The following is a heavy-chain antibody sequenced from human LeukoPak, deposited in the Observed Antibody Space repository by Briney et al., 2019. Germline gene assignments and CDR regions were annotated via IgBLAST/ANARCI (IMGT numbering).Heavy chain of an antibody. CDR3: ATDPYYYDSSGYYAGDY. Sequence: VASVKVSCKVSGYTLTELSMHWVRQAPGKGLEWMGGFDPEDGETIYAQKFQGRVTMTEDTSTDTAYMELSSLRSEDTAVYYCATDPYYYDSSGYYAGDYWGQGTLVTVPS. D-gene: IGHD3-22*01. CDR2: FDPEDGET. J-gene: IGHJ4*02. V-gene: IGHV1-24*01. CDR1: GYTLTELS.